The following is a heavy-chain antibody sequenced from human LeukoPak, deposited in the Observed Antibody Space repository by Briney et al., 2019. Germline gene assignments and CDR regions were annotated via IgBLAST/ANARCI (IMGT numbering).Heavy chain of an antibody. Sequence: PGGSLGLSCSASGLTFSRFWMSWVRQAPVKVLEWVPNIKQDGSEKYYVDSVKGRFTISRDNAKNSLYLQMNSLRAEDTAVFYCARDGTYTDYDPDFDIWGRGTLVTVSS. CDR2: IKQDGSEK. J-gene: IGHJ4*02. CDR3: ARDGTYTDYDPDFDI. V-gene: IGHV3-7*04. D-gene: IGHD5-12*01. CDR1: GLTFSRFW.